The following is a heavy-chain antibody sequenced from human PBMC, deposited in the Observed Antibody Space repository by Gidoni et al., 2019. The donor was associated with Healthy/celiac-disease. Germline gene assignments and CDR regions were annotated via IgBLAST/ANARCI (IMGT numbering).Heavy chain of an antibody. D-gene: IGHD3-10*01. CDR3: AKDALIVGSKNY. CDR2: ISGSGGST. J-gene: IGHJ4*02. Sequence: DVQLLESGGGLVQPGGSLRLSCAASGFPFSIYAMSWVRQAPGKGLEWVSAISGSGGSTYYEDSVKGRFTISRDNSKNTLYLQMNSLRAEDTAVYYCAKDALIVGSKNYWGQGTLVTVSS. CDR1: GFPFSIYA. V-gene: IGHV3-23*01.